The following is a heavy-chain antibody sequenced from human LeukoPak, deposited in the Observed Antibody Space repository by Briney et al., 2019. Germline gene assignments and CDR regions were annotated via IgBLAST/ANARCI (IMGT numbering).Heavy chain of an antibody. CDR2: IYSGGST. J-gene: IGHJ4*02. CDR1: GFTVSSNY. D-gene: IGHD3-22*01. Sequence: GGSLRLSFAASGFTVSSNYMSWVRQAPGKGLEWVSVIYSGGSTYYADSVKGRFTISRDNSKNSLYLQMNSLRAEDTALYYCAKDSSGYQKTFDYWGQGTLVTVSS. V-gene: IGHV3-53*05. CDR3: AKDSSGYQKTFDY.